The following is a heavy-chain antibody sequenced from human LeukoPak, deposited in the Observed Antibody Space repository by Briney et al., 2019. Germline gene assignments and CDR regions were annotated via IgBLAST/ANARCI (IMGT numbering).Heavy chain of an antibody. J-gene: IGHJ5*02. V-gene: IGHV1-46*01. CDR2: INPSGGST. CDR1: GYTFTSYY. CDR3: ARGTAYCGGDCYSRWFDP. Sequence: GASVKVSCKASGYTFTSYYMHWVRQAPGQGLEWMGIINPSGGSTSYEQKFQGRVTMTRDTSTSTVYMELGSLRSEDPAVYYCARGTAYCGGDCYSRWFDPWGQGTLVTVSS. D-gene: IGHD2-21*02.